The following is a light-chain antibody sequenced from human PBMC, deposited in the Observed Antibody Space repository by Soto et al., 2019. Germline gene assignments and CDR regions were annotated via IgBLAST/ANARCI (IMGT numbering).Light chain of an antibody. V-gene: IGKV3-20*01. J-gene: IGKJ4*01. Sequence: EIVLTQSPGTLSLSPGERATLSCRASQSVSSSYLAWYQQKPGQAPRLLIYGASSRATCIPDRFSGSGSGTDFTLCISRLEPEDFAVYYCQQYDSSPLTFGGGTKVEIK. CDR1: QSVSSSY. CDR2: GAS. CDR3: QQYDSSPLT.